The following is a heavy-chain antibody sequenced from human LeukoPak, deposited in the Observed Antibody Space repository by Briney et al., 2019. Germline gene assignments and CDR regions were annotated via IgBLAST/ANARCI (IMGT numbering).Heavy chain of an antibody. D-gene: IGHD3-22*01. CDR1: GYKFTDYY. CDR2: INPYSGGT. CDR3: ARSSYYYDSSGYYLSGWFDP. J-gene: IGHJ5*02. Sequence: ASVKVSCKASGYKFTDYYIHWVRQVPGQGLEWMAWINPYSGGTNSRRKFQGRLTVTRDTSISTAYMELSSLTSDDAAVYYCARSSYYYDSSGYYLSGWFDPWGQGTLVTVSS. V-gene: IGHV1-2*02.